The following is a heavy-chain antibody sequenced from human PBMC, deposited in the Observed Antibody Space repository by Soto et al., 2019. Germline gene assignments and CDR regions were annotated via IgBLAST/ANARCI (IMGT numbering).Heavy chain of an antibody. V-gene: IGHV3-43*01. J-gene: IGHJ4*02. CDR2: ISWDGGST. D-gene: IGHD6-19*01. CDR1: GFTFDDYT. Sequence: EVQLVESGGVVVQPGGSLRLSCAASGFTFDDYTMHWVRQAPGKGLEWVSLISWDGGSTYYADSVKGRFTISRDNSKNFLYLQMNSLRTEDTALYYCAKDKSIGGSGWSPFDYWGQGTLVTVSS. CDR3: AKDKSIGGSGWSPFDY.